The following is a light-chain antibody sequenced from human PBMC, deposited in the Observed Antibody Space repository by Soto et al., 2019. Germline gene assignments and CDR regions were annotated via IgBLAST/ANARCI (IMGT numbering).Light chain of an antibody. J-gene: IGLJ2*01. CDR2: EVT. V-gene: IGLV2-8*01. CDR1: GSDVGDYNY. Sequence: QSVLTQPPSASGSPGQSVTISCTGTGSDVGDYNYVSWYQQHPGKAPKLIIYEVTKRPSGVPDRFSGSKSANTASLTVSGLQAEDEADYYCSSYGGSNNDVVFGGGTKLTVL. CDR3: SSYGGSNNDVV.